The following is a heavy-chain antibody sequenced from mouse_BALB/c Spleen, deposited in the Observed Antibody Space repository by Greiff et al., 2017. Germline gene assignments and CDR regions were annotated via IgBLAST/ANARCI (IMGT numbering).Heavy chain of an antibody. V-gene: IGHV4-1*02. CDR1: GFDFSRYW. Sequence: EVKLVESGGGLVQPGGSLKLSCAASGFDFSRYWMSWVRQAPGKGLEWIGEINPDSSTINYTPSLKDKFIISRDNAKNTLYLQMSKVRSEDTALYYCARRVRPGSPYFDVWGAGTTVTVSS. CDR3: ARRVRPGSPYFDV. D-gene: IGHD1-2*01. CDR2: INPDSSTI. J-gene: IGHJ1*01.